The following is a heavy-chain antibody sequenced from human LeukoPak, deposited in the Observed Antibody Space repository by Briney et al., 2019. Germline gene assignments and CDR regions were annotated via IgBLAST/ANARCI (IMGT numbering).Heavy chain of an antibody. Sequence: ASETLSLTCTVSGGSISRYYWSWIRQPPGKGLEWIGYIYYSGSTDYNPSLKSRVTISVDTSKNQFSLKLSSVTAADTAVYYCAGGGHSYLYFDYWGQGTLVTVSS. V-gene: IGHV4-59*01. CDR3: AGGGHSYLYFDY. D-gene: IGHD2-21*01. J-gene: IGHJ4*02. CDR1: GGSISRYY. CDR2: IYYSGST.